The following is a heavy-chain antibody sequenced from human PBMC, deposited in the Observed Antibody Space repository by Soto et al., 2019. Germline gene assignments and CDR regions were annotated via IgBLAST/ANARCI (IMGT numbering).Heavy chain of an antibody. CDR1: GYTFTSYA. D-gene: IGHD1-26*01. CDR3: ARVIAHNSGSCPSPFDI. V-gene: IGHV1-3*01. Sequence: ASVKVSCKASGYTFTSYALHWVRQAPGQRLEWMGWINAGNGNTKYSQKFQGRVTITRDTSASTAYMELSSLRSEDTAVYYCARVIAHNSGSCPSPFDIWGQGTMVTVSS. CDR2: INAGNGNT. J-gene: IGHJ3*02.